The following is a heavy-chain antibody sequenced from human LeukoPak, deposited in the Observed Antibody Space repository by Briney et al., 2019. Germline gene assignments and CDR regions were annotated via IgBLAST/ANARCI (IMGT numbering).Heavy chain of an antibody. V-gene: IGHV1-8*01. CDR1: GYTFTSYD. CDR2: MNPNSGNT. D-gene: IGHD3-22*01. J-gene: IGHJ3*02. CDR3: ARGVHYYTAFDI. Sequence: ASVKVSCKASGYTFTSYDINWVRQATGQGLEWMGWMNPNSGNTGYAQKFQGRVTMTRNTSISTAYMELSSLRSEDTAVYYCARGVHYYTAFDIWGQGTMVAVSS.